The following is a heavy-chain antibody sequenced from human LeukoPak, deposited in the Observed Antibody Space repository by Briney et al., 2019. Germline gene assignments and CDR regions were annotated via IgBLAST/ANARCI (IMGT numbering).Heavy chain of an antibody. V-gene: IGHV4-31*03. J-gene: IGHJ5*02. CDR3: ARVCTSAWSDSNWFDP. CDR2: IYYSGST. Sequence: SETLSLTCTVSGDSISSGGFYWSWIRQYPGKGLEWIGYIYYSGSTYFNPSLKSRVLISIDTSKNQFSLKMSSMTAADTAVYYCARVCTSAWSDSNWFDPWGQGTLVTVSS. D-gene: IGHD6-19*01. CDR1: GDSISSGGFY.